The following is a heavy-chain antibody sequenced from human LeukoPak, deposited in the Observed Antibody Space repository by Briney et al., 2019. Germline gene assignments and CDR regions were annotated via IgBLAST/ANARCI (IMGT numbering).Heavy chain of an antibody. CDR1: GGSFSGYY. CDR2: INHSGST. V-gene: IGHV4-34*01. D-gene: IGHD2-2*01. CDR3: ARSAVVVPAAMHYYYGMDV. J-gene: IGHJ6*04. Sequence: SETLSLTCAVYGGSFSGYYWSWIRQPPGKGLEWIGEINHSGSTNYNPSLKSRVTISVDTSKNQFSQKLNSVTAADTAVYYCARSAVVVPAAMHYYYGMDVWGKGTTVTVSS.